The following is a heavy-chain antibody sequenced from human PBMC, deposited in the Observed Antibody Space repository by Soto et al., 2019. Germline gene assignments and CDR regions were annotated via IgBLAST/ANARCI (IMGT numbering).Heavy chain of an antibody. CDR2: ISGGGDRT. CDR1: GFTFINYA. Sequence: EVQLLESGGGLVQPGGSLRLSCVGSGFTFINYAMNWVRQTPGKGLEWVSGISGGGDRTFDADSVKGRFTISRDNSKNTVHLQMNSLRADATAVYYCARKVLGSTSRPDWWYFDLWGRGTLVTVSS. V-gene: IGHV3-23*01. D-gene: IGHD2-2*01. CDR3: ARKVLGSTSRPDWWYFDL. J-gene: IGHJ2*01.